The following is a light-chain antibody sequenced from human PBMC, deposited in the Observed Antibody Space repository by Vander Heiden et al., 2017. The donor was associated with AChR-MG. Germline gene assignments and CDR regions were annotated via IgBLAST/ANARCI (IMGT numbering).Light chain of an antibody. CDR2: DVN. CDR3: CSSAGSNASGV. CDR1: SSNVGSYDH. Sequence: QSALTQPRPVSGSPGQSVTIPCTGTSSNVGSYDHVSWYQHHPGKASKPMIYDVNQRPPGVPDRFSASKSGNTTSLTISGRQAEDEGDYYCCSSAGSNASGVFGRGTKVTVL. V-gene: IGLV2-11*01. J-gene: IGLJ2*01.